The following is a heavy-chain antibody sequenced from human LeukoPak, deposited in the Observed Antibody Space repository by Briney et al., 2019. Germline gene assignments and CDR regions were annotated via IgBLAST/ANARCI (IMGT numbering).Heavy chain of an antibody. V-gene: IGHV1-2*02. CDR3: ARVRTYSSSWSAFDY. CDR1: GYTFTGYY. J-gene: IGHJ4*02. Sequence: ASVKVSCKASGYTFTGYYMHWVRQAPGQGLEWMGWINPDSGGTNYAQKFQGRVTMTRDTSISTAYMELSRLGSDDTAVYYCARVRTYSSSWSAFDYWGQGTLVTVSS. CDR2: INPDSGGT. D-gene: IGHD6-13*01.